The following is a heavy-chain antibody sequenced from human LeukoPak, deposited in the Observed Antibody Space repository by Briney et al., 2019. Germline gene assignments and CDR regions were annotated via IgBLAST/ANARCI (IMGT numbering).Heavy chain of an antibody. CDR2: ISGSGGST. V-gene: IGHV3-23*01. CDR1: GFTFSSYG. J-gene: IGHJ4*02. Sequence: PGGSLRLSCAASGFTFSSYGMSWVRQAPGKGLEWVSAISGSGGSTYYADSVKGRFTISRDNSKNTLYLQMDSLRAEDTALYYCAKDQAADYPYYFDYWGQGTLVTVSS. D-gene: IGHD6-25*01. CDR3: AKDQAADYPYYFDY.